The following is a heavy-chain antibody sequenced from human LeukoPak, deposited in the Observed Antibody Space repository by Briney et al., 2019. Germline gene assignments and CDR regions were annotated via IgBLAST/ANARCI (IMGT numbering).Heavy chain of an antibody. V-gene: IGHV3-7*01. J-gene: IGHJ2*01. CDR2: IKEDGSEK. CDR1: GFIFSGYW. D-gene: IGHD4-17*01. Sequence: GGSLRLSCAASGFIFSGYWVAWGRQAAGTGLEWVANIKEDGSEKNCVDSVNGRFTISRDNAKNSLYLQMNSLRAEDTAVYYCARAGQWSVTTSRWYYDLWGRGTLVTVSS. CDR3: ARAGQWSVTTSRWYYDL.